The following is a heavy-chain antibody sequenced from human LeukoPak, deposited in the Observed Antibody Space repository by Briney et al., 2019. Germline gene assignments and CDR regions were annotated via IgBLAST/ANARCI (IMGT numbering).Heavy chain of an antibody. D-gene: IGHD3-10*01. J-gene: IGHJ6*02. CDR1: GFTFSSYS. Sequence: GGSLRLSCAASGFTFSSYSMNWVRQAPGKGLEWVSSISSSSSYIYYAGSVKGRFTISRDNAKNSLYLQMNSPRAEDTAVYYCAKDWKWFGELMYGMDVWGQGTTVTVSS. CDR3: AKDWKWFGELMYGMDV. V-gene: IGHV3-21*01. CDR2: ISSSSSYI.